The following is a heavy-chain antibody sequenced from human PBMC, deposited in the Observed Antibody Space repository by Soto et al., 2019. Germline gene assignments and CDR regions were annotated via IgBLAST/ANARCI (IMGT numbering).Heavy chain of an antibody. CDR1: GGSFKSGSYS. CDR3: ARDFAYFDS. CDR2: VYHTGRT. Sequence: ASGALDLICTVSGGSFKSGSYSWSWIRQPPGKGLEWIGYVYHTGRTSYNPSLKSRVSISMDTSKNQFSLNLDSVTAADTAVYFCARDFAYFDSWGQGTLVTVSS. J-gene: IGHJ4*02. D-gene: IGHD3-3*01. V-gene: IGHV4-61*01.